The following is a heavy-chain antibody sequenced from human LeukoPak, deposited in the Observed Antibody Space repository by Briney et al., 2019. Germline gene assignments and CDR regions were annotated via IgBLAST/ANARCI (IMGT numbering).Heavy chain of an antibody. D-gene: IGHD5-12*01. CDR1: GFTFSSYA. J-gene: IGHJ4*02. V-gene: IGHV3-30-3*01. Sequence: GRSLRLSCAASGFTFSSYAMHWVRQAPGKGLEWVAVISYDGSNKYYADSVKGRFTISRDNSKNTLYLQMNSLRAGDTAVYYCARWGATAYFDYWGQGTLVTVSS. CDR3: ARWGATAYFDY. CDR2: ISYDGSNK.